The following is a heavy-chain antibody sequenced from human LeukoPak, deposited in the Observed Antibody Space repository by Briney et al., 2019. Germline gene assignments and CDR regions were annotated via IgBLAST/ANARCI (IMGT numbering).Heavy chain of an antibody. CDR3: ERPEVGSDVLDY. V-gene: IGHV3-64*01. Sequence: VGSLIHSPAASGFRFTSYAGHWVRQTPGKGLEFVSAISTDGSRTYYANSVKGRFTISRDNSKSTLYLQMGSVRADDMAVYYCERPEVGSDVLDYWGQGILVTVSS. CDR2: ISTDGSRT. D-gene: IGHD2-21*02. CDR1: GFRFTSYA. J-gene: IGHJ4*02.